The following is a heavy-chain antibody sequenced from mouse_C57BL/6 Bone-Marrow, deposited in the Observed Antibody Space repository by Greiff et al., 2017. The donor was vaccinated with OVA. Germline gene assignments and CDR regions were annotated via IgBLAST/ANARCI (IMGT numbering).Heavy chain of an antibody. CDR2: TYPRSGNT. CDR3: ARGEDYYGSSPRWYFDV. V-gene: IGHV1-81*01. CDR1: GYTFTSYG. D-gene: IGHD1-1*01. Sequence: QVQLQQSGAELARPGASVKLSCKASGYTFTSYGISWVKQRTGQGLEWIGETYPRSGNTYYNEKFKGKATLTADKSSSTAYMELRSLTSEDSAVYFCARGEDYYGSSPRWYFDVWGTGTTVTVSS. J-gene: IGHJ1*03.